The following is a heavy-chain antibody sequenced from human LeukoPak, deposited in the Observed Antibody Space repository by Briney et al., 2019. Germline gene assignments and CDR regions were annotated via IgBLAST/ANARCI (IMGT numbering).Heavy chain of an antibody. CDR3: ARGDSGSYYDSSGSMSYYFDY. CDR2: IYYSGST. CDR1: GGSISSYY. D-gene: IGHD3-22*01. V-gene: IGHV4-59*01. Sequence: SETLSLTCTVSGGSISSYYWSWIWKPPGTGLEWIGYIYYSGSTNYNPSLKSRVTISVDTSKNQFSLKLSSVTAADTAVYYCARGDSGSYYDSSGSMSYYFDYWGQGTLVTVSS. J-gene: IGHJ4*02.